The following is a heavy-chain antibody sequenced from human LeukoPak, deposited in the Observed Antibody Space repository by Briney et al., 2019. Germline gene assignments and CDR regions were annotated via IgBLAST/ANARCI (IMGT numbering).Heavy chain of an antibody. V-gene: IGHV4-39*01. D-gene: IGHD3-10*01. CDR2: IYYSGST. J-gene: IGHJ3*02. Sequence: SETLSLTCTVSGGSISSSSYYWGWIRQPPGKGLEWIGSIYYSGSTYYNPSLKSRVTISVDTSKNQFSLKLSSVTAADTAVYYCARRKVRGVTGAFDIWGQGTMVTVSS. CDR1: GGSISSSSYY. CDR3: ARRKVRGVTGAFDI.